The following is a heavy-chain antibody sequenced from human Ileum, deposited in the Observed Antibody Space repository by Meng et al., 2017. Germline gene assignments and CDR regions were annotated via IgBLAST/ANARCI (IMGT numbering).Heavy chain of an antibody. V-gene: IGHV4-4*02. D-gene: IGHD2-15*01. Sequence: LKWPGPGLVKPSGTLSLTCAVSGGSINSYVWWSWVRQATGKGLEWIGEIYPGGSINYNPSLKSRVTISADTSKNQFSLSLDSVTAADTAVYYCVRNDYCSGGTCYPHFDYWGQGTLVTVSS. J-gene: IGHJ4*02. CDR2: IYPGGSI. CDR3: VRNDYCSGGTCYPHFDY. CDR1: GGSINSYVW.